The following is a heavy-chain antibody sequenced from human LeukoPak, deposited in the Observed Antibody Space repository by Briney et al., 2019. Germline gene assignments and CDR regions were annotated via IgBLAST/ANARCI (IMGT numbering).Heavy chain of an antibody. Sequence: GGSLRLSCAASGFTSSSYSMNWVRQAPGKGLEWVSSISSSSSYIYYADSVKGRFTISRDNAKNSLYLQMNSLRAEDTAVYYCARESRTGAFDIWGQGTMVTVSS. CDR1: GFTSSSYS. J-gene: IGHJ3*02. CDR3: ARESRTGAFDI. CDR2: ISSSSSYI. V-gene: IGHV3-21*01. D-gene: IGHD1-1*01.